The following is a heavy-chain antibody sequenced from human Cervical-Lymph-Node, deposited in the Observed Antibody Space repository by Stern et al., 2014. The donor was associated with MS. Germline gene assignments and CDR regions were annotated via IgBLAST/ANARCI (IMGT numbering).Heavy chain of an antibody. D-gene: IGHD5-18*01. Sequence: QLVQSGAEVKKPGASVKVSCKASGYTFTSYYVHWVRQAPGEGLEWMGIIDPSGCSTSYEQKFQGRVTLTRDTSTSSVYMELNSLRSDDTAMYYCAREHTAMGFGYWGQGTLVTVSS. CDR3: AREHTAMGFGY. V-gene: IGHV1-46*01. CDR1: GYTFTSYY. CDR2: IDPSGCST. J-gene: IGHJ4*02.